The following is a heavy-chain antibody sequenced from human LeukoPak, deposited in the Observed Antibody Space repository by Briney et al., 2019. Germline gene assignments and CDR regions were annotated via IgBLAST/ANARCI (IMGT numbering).Heavy chain of an antibody. CDR1: GGSFSGYY. D-gene: IGHD6-13*01. CDR2: INHSGST. J-gene: IGHJ5*02. V-gene: IGHV4-34*01. CDR3: ARSRTRSNGWSRPPLYNWFDL. Sequence: SETLSLTCAVYGGSFSGYYWSWIRQPPGKGLEWIGEINHSGSTNYNPSLKSRVTISVDTSKNQFSLKLSSVTAADTAVYYCARSRTRSNGWSRPPLYNWFDLWGQGTLVTVSS.